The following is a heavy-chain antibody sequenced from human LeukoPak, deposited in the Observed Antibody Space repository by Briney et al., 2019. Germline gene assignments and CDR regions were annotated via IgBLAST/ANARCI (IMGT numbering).Heavy chain of an antibody. CDR2: ISYDGSNK. CDR1: GFTFSSYA. D-gene: IGHD6-13*01. J-gene: IGHJ4*02. V-gene: IGHV3-30-3*01. Sequence: GGSLRLSCAASGFTFSSYAMHWVRQAPGKGLEWVAVISYDGSNKYYADSVKGRFTISRDNSKNTLYLQMNSLRAEDTAVYYCASHYSSSLDYWGQGTLVTVSS. CDR3: ASHYSSSLDY.